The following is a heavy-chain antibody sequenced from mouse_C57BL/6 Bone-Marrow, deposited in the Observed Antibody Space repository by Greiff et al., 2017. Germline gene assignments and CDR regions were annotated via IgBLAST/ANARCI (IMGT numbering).Heavy chain of an antibody. CDR2: IRNKANNHAT. CDR3: TGWERVRLAY. CDR1: GFTFSDAW. D-gene: IGHD3-3*01. V-gene: IGHV6-6*01. Sequence: EVKLVESGGGLVQPGGSMKLSCAASGFTFSDAWMDWVRQSPEKGLEWVALIRNKANNHATYYAESVKGRFTISRDDSKSSVYLQMNSLRPEDTGIYYCTGWERVRLAYWGQGTLVTVSA. J-gene: IGHJ3*01.